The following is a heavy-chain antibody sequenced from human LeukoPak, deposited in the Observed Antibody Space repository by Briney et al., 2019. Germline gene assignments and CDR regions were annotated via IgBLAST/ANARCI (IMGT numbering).Heavy chain of an antibody. D-gene: IGHD3-3*01. J-gene: IGHJ6*03. V-gene: IGHV3-23*01. CDR1: GCTFSSYA. CDR3: AKDRYDFWSGYRPQSYYYMDV. CDR2: MSGSGGST. Sequence: PGGSLRLSCAASGCTFSSYAMSWVRQAPGKGLELVSAMSGSGGSTYYADSAKGRFTISRDNSKNTLYLQMNSLRAEDTAVYYCAKDRYDFWSGYRPQSYYYMDVWGKGTTVTVSS.